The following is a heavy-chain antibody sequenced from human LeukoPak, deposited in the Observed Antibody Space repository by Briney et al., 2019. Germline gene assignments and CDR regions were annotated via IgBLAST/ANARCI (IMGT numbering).Heavy chain of an antibody. CDR2: IYTSGST. CDR1: GGSFSGYY. D-gene: IGHD6-13*01. CDR3: AREGGYSTSHYFDY. V-gene: IGHV4-4*07. J-gene: IGHJ4*02. Sequence: PSETLSLTCAVYGGSFSGYYWSWIRQPAGEGLEWIGRIYTSGSTNYNPSLKSRVTMSVDTSKNHFSLKLSSLTAADTAVYYCAREGGYSTSHYFDYWGQGILVTVSS.